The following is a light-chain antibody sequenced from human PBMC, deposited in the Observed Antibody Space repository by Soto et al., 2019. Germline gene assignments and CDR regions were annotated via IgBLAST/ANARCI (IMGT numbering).Light chain of an antibody. V-gene: IGKV3-15*01. J-gene: IGKJ2*01. CDR3: QHYNNWPYT. CDR2: GAS. CDR1: QSVSSN. Sequence: EIVMTQSPATLSVSPGERATLSCRASQSVSSNLAWYQQKPGQAPRLLIYGASTRATGIPARFSGSGSGTEFTLNISSLQSEDCAVYYCQHYNNWPYTFGQGTKLAIK.